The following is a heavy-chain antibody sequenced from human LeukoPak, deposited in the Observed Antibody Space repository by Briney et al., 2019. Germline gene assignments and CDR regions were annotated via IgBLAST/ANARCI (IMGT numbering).Heavy chain of an antibody. D-gene: IGHD3-22*01. Sequence: GGSLRLSCAASGFTFSSYAMSWVRQAPGKGLEWVSAISGSGGSTYYADSVKGRFTISRDNSKNTLYLQMNSLRAEDTAVYYCAKDYEVTMIVAVIPTPFDYWGQGTLVTVSS. J-gene: IGHJ4*02. CDR3: AKDYEVTMIVAVIPTPFDY. CDR2: ISGSGGST. CDR1: GFTFSSYA. V-gene: IGHV3-23*01.